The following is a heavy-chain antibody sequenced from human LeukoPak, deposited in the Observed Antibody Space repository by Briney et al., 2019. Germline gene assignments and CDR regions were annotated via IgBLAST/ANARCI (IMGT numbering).Heavy chain of an antibody. CDR1: GYSISSDYY. CDR3: ARVLTTRSVTTRDY. CDR2: IYHSGSN. D-gene: IGHD1-1*01. Sequence: PSETLSLTCAVAGYSISSDYYWGWIRQPPGKGLEWIGIIYHSGSNYYNPSLKSRVTISVDTSKNQYSPKLSAVTAADTAVYYCARVLTTRSVTTRDYWGQGTLVTVSS. J-gene: IGHJ4*02. V-gene: IGHV4-38-2*01.